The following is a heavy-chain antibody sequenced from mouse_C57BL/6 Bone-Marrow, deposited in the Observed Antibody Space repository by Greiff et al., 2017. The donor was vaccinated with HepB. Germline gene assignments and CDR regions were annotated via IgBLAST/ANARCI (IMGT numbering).Heavy chain of an antibody. D-gene: IGHD2-5*01. V-gene: IGHV1-26*01. CDR2: INPNNGGT. CDR1: GYTFTDYY. Sequence: VQLQQSGPELVKPGASVKISCKASGYTFTDYYMNWVKQSHGKSLEWIGDINPNNGGTSYNQKFKGKATLTVDKSSSTAYMELRSLTSEDSAVYYCARPRSNYPYWYFDVWGTGTTVTVSS. J-gene: IGHJ1*03. CDR3: ARPRSNYPYWYFDV.